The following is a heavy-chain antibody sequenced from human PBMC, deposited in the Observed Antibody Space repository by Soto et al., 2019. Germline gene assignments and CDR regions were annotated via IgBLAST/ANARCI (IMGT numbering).Heavy chain of an antibody. CDR1: GFTFSSYS. J-gene: IGHJ3*02. CDR3: ARLGSSGYRDAFDI. D-gene: IGHD3-22*01. CDR2: ISSSSSTI. V-gene: IGHV3-48*02. Sequence: EVQLVESGGGLVQPGGSLRLSCAASGFTFSSYSMNWVRQAPGKGLEWVSYISSSSSTIYYADSVKGRFTISSDNAKNSLYLQMNSLRDEDTAVYYCARLGSSGYRDAFDIWGQGTMVTVAS.